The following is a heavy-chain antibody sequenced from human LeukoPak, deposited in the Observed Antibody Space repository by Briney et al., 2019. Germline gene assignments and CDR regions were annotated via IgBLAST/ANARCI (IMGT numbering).Heavy chain of an antibody. J-gene: IGHJ4*02. CDR1: GFTFSSYW. D-gene: IGHD6-13*01. Sequence: GGSLRLSCAASGFTFSSYWMHWVRQAPGKGLVWVSRINSDGSSTSYADSVKGRFTLSRDNAKNTLYLQMNSLRAEATVVYYCARGGGAWYGSSWYSDYWGQGTLVTVSS. CDR2: INSDGSST. CDR3: ARGGGAWYGSSWYSDY. V-gene: IGHV3-74*01.